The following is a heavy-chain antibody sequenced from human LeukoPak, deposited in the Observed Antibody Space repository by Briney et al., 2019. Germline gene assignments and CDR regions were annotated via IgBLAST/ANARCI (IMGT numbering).Heavy chain of an antibody. CDR1: GFTFSSYS. J-gene: IGHJ1*01. V-gene: IGHV3-21*01. Sequence: GGSLRLSCAASGFTFSSYSMNWVRQAPGKGLEWVSSIWSSSSNIYYADSVKGRFTISRDNAKNSLYLQMNSLRAEDTAVYYCARDWPTIAAAGTIPEYFQHWGQGTLVTVSS. CDR2: IWSSSSNI. CDR3: ARDWPTIAAAGTIPEYFQH. D-gene: IGHD6-13*01.